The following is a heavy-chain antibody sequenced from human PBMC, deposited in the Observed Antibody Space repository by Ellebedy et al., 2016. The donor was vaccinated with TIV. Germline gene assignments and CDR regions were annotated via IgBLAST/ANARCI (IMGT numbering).Heavy chain of an antibody. CDR1: GYTFTGYY. V-gene: IGHV1-2*02. CDR3: ARLPLKWELQGYGMDV. D-gene: IGHD1-26*01. CDR2: INPNSGGT. J-gene: IGHJ6*02. Sequence: ASVKVSCKASGYTFTGYYMHWVRQAPGQGLEWMGWINPNSGGTNYAQKFQGRVTMTRDTSISTAYMELSRLRSDDTAVYYCARLPLKWELQGYGMDVWGQGTTVTVSS.